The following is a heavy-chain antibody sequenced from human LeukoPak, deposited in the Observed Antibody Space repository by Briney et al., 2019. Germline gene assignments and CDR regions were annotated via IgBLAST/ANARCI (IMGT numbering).Heavy chain of an antibody. CDR2: IKQDGSEK. Sequence: PGGSLRLSCAASGFIFSSYWMNWVRQAPGKGLEWVANIKQDGSEKYYVDSVKGRFTISRDNAKNSLYLQMNSLRAEDTAVYYCAELGITMIGGVWGKGTTVTISS. V-gene: IGHV3-7*01. CDR1: GFIFSSYW. D-gene: IGHD3-10*02. CDR3: AELGITMIGGV. J-gene: IGHJ6*04.